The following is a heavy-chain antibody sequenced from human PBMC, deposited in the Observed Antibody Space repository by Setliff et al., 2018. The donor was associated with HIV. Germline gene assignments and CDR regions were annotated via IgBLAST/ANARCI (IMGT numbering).Heavy chain of an antibody. CDR1: GGSLSDSY. Sequence: SETLSLTCAVYGGSLSDSYYNWFRQPPGKGLEWIGEISHSGRTSYNSSLRSRVTMSVDASKNHVSLRFTSMTAADTGVYYCARDQRLPGVQPPYWYFDLWGRGTMVTVSS. J-gene: IGHJ2*01. D-gene: IGHD6-25*01. CDR3: ARDQRLPGVQPPYWYFDL. V-gene: IGHV4-34*01. CDR2: ISHSGRT.